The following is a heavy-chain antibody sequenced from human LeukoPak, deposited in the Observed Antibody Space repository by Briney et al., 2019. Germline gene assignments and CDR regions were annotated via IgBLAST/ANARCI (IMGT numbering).Heavy chain of an antibody. J-gene: IGHJ4*02. D-gene: IGHD3-10*01. CDR2: ISGSGGST. CDR1: GFTFSSYA. Sequence: GGSLRLSCAASGFTFSSYAMSWVRQAPGKGLEWVSAISGSGGSTYYADSVKGRFTNSRDNSKNPLYLQMNSLRAEDTAVYYCARSSYAPYGSGDYWGQGTLVTVSS. CDR3: ARSSYAPYGSGDY. V-gene: IGHV3-23*01.